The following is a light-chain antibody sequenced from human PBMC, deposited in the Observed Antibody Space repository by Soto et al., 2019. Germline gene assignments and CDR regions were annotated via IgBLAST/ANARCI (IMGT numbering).Light chain of an antibody. CDR3: QQANSFPLT. J-gene: IGKJ5*01. CDR1: QSVSGSY. CDR2: GAS. V-gene: IGKV3-20*01. Sequence: ENVLTQSPGTLSLSPGERATLSCRASQSVSGSYLAWYQQKPGQAPRLLIYGASSRATGIPDRFSGSGSGTDFTLTISRLEPEDFATYYCQQANSFPLTFGQGTRLEIK.